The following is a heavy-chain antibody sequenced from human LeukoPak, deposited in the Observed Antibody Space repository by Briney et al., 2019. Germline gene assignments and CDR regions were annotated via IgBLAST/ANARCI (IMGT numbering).Heavy chain of an antibody. V-gene: IGHV3-66*01. Sequence: GGSLRLSCAASGFTVSSNYMSWVRQAPGKGLEWVSVIYSGGSTYYADSVKGRFTISRDNSKNTLYLQMNSLRAEDTAVYYCARDLGATNYYYYGMDVWGQGTMVTVSS. CDR2: IYSGGST. CDR3: ARDLGATNYYYYGMDV. D-gene: IGHD1-26*01. CDR1: GFTVSSNY. J-gene: IGHJ6*02.